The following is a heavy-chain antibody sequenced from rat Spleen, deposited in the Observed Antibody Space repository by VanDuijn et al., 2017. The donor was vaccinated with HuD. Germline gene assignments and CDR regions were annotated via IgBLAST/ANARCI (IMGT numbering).Heavy chain of an antibody. J-gene: IGHJ2*01. V-gene: IGHV5-17*01. CDR3: ARQGVYYYSSYIDY. CDR1: GFTFSDYA. Sequence: EVQLVESGGGLVQPGRSLKFSCAASGFTFSDYAMAWVRQAPKKGLEWVATIIYDGSSTYYRDSVKGRFTIPRDNAKSTLYLQRDSLRSEDTATYYCARQGVYYYSSYIDYWGQGVMVTVSS. D-gene: IGHD1-2*01. CDR2: IIYDGSST.